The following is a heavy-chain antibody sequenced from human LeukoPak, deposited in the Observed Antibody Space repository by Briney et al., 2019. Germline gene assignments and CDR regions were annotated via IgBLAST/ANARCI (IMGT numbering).Heavy chain of an antibody. J-gene: IGHJ5*02. CDR1: GYTFTNYY. CDR3: ARDRISGWFDP. Sequence: ASVKVSCKASGYTFTNYYMHWVRQAPGQGLEWMGIINPSGGSTSYAQKFQGRVTMTRDMSTSTVYMELSSLRSEDTAVYYCARDRISGWFDPWGQGTLVTVSS. CDR2: INPSGGST. V-gene: IGHV1-46*01.